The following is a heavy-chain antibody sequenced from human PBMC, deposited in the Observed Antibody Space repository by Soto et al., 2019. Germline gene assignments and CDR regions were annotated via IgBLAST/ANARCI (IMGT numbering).Heavy chain of an antibody. CDR1: GYTFTSYY. D-gene: IGHD6-13*01. J-gene: IGHJ2*01. Sequence: RASVKVSCKASGYTFTSYYMHWVRQAPGQGLEWMGIINPSGGSTSYAQKFQGRVTMTRDTSTSTVYMELSSLRSEDTAVYYCARDYEQQLVRPYWYFDLWGRGTLVTVS. V-gene: IGHV1-46*01. CDR2: INPSGGST. CDR3: ARDYEQQLVRPYWYFDL.